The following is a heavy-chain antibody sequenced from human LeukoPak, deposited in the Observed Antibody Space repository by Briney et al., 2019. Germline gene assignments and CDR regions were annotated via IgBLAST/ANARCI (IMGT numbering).Heavy chain of an antibody. V-gene: IGHV3-21*01. CDR1: GFTFSSYS. CDR2: ISSSSSYI. Sequence: GGSLRLSCAASGFTFSSYSMNWVRQAPGKGLEWVSSISSSSSYIYYADSVKGRFTISRDNAKNSLYLQMNSLRAEDTAVYYCARGRNDYGDTGPSDYWGQGTLVTVSS. J-gene: IGHJ4*02. CDR3: ARGRNDYGDTGPSDY. D-gene: IGHD4-17*01.